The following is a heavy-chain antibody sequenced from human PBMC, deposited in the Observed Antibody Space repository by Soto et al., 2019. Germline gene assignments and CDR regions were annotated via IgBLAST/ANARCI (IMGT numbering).Heavy chain of an antibody. CDR3: ARERYQVISDGMDV. CDR2: INPETGGT. V-gene: IGHV1-2*02. Sequence: QVQLVQSGADVKTPGASVRVSCKASGYTFTGYYVHWVREAPGQGLEWMGWINPETGGTSYAQKLQGRVTLARDTSINTAYRELSRLRFDDAAVYFCARERYQVISDGMDVWGQGTTVTVSS. D-gene: IGHD2-2*01. CDR1: GYTFTGYY. J-gene: IGHJ6*02.